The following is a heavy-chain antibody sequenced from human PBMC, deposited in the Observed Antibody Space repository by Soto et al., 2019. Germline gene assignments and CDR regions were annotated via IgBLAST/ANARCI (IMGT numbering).Heavy chain of an antibody. CDR3: ARRGGSYPWHFDY. CDR2: VYYSGYT. J-gene: IGHJ4*02. Sequence: SETLSLTCAVSGASIGGYYWGWIRQPPGKGLECIGYVYYSGYTNYNPSLKSRVTISVDTPKNQFSLKLSSVTAADTAVYYCARRGGSYPWHFDYWGQGTLVTVSS. D-gene: IGHD1-26*01. CDR1: GASIGGYY. V-gene: IGHV4-59*08.